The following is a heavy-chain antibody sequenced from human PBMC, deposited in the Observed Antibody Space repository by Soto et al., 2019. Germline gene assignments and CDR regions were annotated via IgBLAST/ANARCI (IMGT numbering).Heavy chain of an antibody. CDR3: ARGDRRGGSTYDY. V-gene: IGHV1-69*02. D-gene: IGHD2-15*01. J-gene: IGHJ4*02. CDR2: IIPILGIA. CDR1: GGTFSSYT. Sequence: GASVKVSCKASGGTFSSYTISWVRQAPGQGLEWMGRIIPILGIANYAQKFQGRVTITADKSTSTAYMELSSLRSEDTAVYYCARGDRRGGSTYDYWGQGTLVTVSS.